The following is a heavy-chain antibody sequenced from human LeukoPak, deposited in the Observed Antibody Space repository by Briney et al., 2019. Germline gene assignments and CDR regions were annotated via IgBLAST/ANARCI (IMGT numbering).Heavy chain of an antibody. CDR1: GDSISSSNCY. CDR2: IYFSGGT. CDR3: ARDSDFGDYLSAFDF. D-gene: IGHD4-17*01. Sequence: SETLSLTCTVSGDSISSSNCYWGWIRQPPGEGLEWIGSIYFSGGTYYNASLKSRVTISVDTSKNQFSLKLTSVTAADTAVYYCARDSDFGDYLSAFDFWGQGTMISVSS. V-gene: IGHV4-39*02. J-gene: IGHJ3*01.